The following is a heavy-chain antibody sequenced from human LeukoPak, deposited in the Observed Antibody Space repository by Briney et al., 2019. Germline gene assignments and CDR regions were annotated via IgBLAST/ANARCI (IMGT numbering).Heavy chain of an antibody. Sequence: GTSLRLSCAAAGFTFSHYGMHWVRLAPGQGLEWVAVIWSDGTNTYYAASVKGRFTISRDDSDKTVYLQMNSLRPEDTGVYYCARDAQRGFDYSNSLRYWGQGTPVAVST. CDR3: ARDAQRGFDYSNSLRY. D-gene: IGHD4-11*01. CDR2: IWSDGTNT. V-gene: IGHV3-33*01. J-gene: IGHJ4*02. CDR1: GFTFSHYG.